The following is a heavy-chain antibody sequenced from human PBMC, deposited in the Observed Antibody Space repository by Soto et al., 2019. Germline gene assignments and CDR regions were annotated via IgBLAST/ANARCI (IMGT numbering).Heavy chain of an antibody. Sequence: GGSLRLSCAASGFTFSSYWMSWVRQAPGKGLEWVANTKQDGSEKYYVDSVKGRFTISRDNAKNSLYLQMNSLRAEVTAVYYCARDNYDYIWGSYRNAGDAFDIWGQGTMVTVSS. J-gene: IGHJ3*02. V-gene: IGHV3-7*01. CDR2: TKQDGSEK. CDR3: ARDNYDYIWGSYRNAGDAFDI. D-gene: IGHD3-16*02. CDR1: GFTFSSYW.